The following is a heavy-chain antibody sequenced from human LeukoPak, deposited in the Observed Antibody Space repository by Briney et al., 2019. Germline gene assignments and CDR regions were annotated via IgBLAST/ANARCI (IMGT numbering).Heavy chain of an antibody. J-gene: IGHJ1*01. V-gene: IGHV1-8*01. D-gene: IGHD3-22*01. Sequence: ASVKVSCKASGYTFTNNDINWVRQATGQGLEWMGWINPNSGNTGYAQKFQGRVTMTRNTSISTAYMELSSLRSEDTAVYYCARGHRDSSGREYFQHWGQGTLVTVSS. CDR1: GYTFTNND. CDR2: INPNSGNT. CDR3: ARGHRDSSGREYFQH.